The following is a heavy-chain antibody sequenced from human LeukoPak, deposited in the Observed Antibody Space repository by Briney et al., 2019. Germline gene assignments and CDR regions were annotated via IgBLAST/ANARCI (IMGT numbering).Heavy chain of an antibody. CDR2: INHSGST. D-gene: IGHD3-16*02. CDR3: ARVGVWGSYRTRGGY. Sequence: SETPSLTCAVYGGSFSGYYWSWIRQLPGKGLEWIGEINHSGSTNYNPSLKSRVTISVDTSKNQFSLKLSSVTAADTAVYYCARVGVWGSYRTRGGYWGQGTLVTVSS. J-gene: IGHJ4*02. CDR1: GGSFSGYY. V-gene: IGHV4-34*01.